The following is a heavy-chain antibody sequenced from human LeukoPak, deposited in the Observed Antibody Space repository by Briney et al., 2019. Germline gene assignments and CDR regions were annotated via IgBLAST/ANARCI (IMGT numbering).Heavy chain of an antibody. Sequence: GGSLRLSCAASGFTFSSYWMHWVRQVPGKGLVWVSCINSEGSSTNYADSVKGRFTISRDNAKNSLYLQMNSLRADDTAVYYCARDVTVTTYSRYAFDIWGQGTMVTASS. CDR2: INSEGSST. J-gene: IGHJ3*02. V-gene: IGHV3-74*01. CDR1: GFTFSSYW. D-gene: IGHD4-17*01. CDR3: ARDVTVTTYSRYAFDI.